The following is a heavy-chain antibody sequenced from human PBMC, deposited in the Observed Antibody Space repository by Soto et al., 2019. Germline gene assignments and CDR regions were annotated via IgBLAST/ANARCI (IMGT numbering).Heavy chain of an antibody. D-gene: IGHD2-15*01. V-gene: IGHV4-59*08. CDR3: AKTVVVVAAIFDYYYYYYMDV. J-gene: IGHJ6*03. CDR1: GGSISSYY. CDR2: IYYSGST. Sequence: SETLSLTCTVSGGSISSYYWSWIRQPPGKGLEWIGYIYYSGSTNYNPSLKSRVTISVDTSENQFSLKLSSVTAADTAVYYCAKTVVVVAAIFDYYYYYYMDVWGKGTTVTVSS.